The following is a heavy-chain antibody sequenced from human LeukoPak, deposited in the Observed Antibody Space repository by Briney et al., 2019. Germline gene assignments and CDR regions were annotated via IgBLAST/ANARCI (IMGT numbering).Heavy chain of an antibody. CDR3: ARGVGYSGRRLFDY. V-gene: IGHV4-34*01. J-gene: IGHJ4*02. CDR1: GGSFSGYY. CDR2: INHNGST. D-gene: IGHD1-26*01. Sequence: SETLSLTCAVYGGSFSGYYWSWIRQPPGKGLEWIGEINHNGSTNYNPSLKSRVTISVDTSKNQFSLKLSSVTAADTAVYYCARGVGYSGRRLFDYWGQGTLVTVSS.